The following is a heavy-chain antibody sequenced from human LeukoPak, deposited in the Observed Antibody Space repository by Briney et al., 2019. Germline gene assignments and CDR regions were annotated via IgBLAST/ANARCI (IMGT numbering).Heavy chain of an antibody. V-gene: IGHV4-59*01. CDR1: GGSISSYY. CDR3: ARDYYFDY. Sequence: SETLSLTCTVSGGSISSYYWSWIRQPPGKGLEWIGYIYYSGSTNYNPPLKSRVTISVDTSKNQFSLKLSSVTAADTAVYYCARDYYFDYWGQGTLVTVSS. CDR2: IYYSGST. J-gene: IGHJ4*02.